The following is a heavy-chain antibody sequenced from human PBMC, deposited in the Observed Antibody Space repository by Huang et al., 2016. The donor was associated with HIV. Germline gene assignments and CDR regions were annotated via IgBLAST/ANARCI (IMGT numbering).Heavy chain of an antibody. D-gene: IGHD3-3*01. Sequence: QVQLVESGGGVVQPGGSLRLSCTAFGFTFGSFGMHWVRQAPGKGLEGGAFIRYDGNNYYYADSVRGRFTISRDNSKDTLYLQMNRLRPDDSAVYYCAKDLTYTFGRHFDYWGRGTLVTVSS. V-gene: IGHV3-30*02. CDR3: AKDLTYTFGRHFDY. CDR1: GFTFGSFG. J-gene: IGHJ4*02. CDR2: IRYDGNNY.